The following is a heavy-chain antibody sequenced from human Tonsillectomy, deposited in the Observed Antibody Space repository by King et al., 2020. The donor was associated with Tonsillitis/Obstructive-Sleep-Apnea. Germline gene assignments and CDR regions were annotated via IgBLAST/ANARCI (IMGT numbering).Heavy chain of an antibody. D-gene: IGHD4-17*01. V-gene: IGHV1-46*01. CDR3: ARGPAVTTTYFDN. J-gene: IGHJ4*02. CDR1: GYTFTSNF. CDR2: INPSGGST. Sequence: QLVQSGAEVKKPGASVKVSCKASGYTFTSNFIHWVRQAPGQGLEWMGIINPSGGSTSYAQKFQARVTMTRDTSTSTVYMELSSLRSEDTAEYYCARGPAVTTTYFDNWGQGTLVTVSS.